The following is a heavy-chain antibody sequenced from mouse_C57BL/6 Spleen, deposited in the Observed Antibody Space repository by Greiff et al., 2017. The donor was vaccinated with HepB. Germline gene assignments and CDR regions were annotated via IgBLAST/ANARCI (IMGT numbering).Heavy chain of an antibody. V-gene: IGHV1-15*01. CDR2: IDPEPGGT. CDR1: GYTFTDYE. J-gene: IGHJ4*01. D-gene: IGHD2-5*01. CDR3: TFAYYSNYGYAMDY. Sequence: VQLQQSGAELVRPGASVTLSCKASGYTFTDYEMHWVKQTPVHGLEWIGAIDPEPGGTAYNQKFKGKAILTADKSSSTAYMELRSLTSEDSAVYYCTFAYYSNYGYAMDYWGQGTSVTVSS.